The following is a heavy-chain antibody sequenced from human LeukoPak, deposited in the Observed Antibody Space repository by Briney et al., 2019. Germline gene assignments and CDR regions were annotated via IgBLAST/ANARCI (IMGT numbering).Heavy chain of an antibody. CDR2: TYYSGST. Sequence: SETLSLTCTVSGGSISSGGYYWSWIRQHPGKGLEWIGYTYYSGSTYYNPSLKSRVTISVDTSKNQFSLKLSSVTAADTAVYYCARVQGLLWFGELLSGDYDYWGQGTLVTVSS. J-gene: IGHJ4*02. CDR1: GGSISSGGYY. V-gene: IGHV4-31*03. D-gene: IGHD3-10*01. CDR3: ARVQGLLWFGELLSGDYDY.